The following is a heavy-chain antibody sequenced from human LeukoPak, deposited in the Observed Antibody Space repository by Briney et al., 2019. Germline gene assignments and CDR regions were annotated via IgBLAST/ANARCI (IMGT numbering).Heavy chain of an antibody. V-gene: IGHV4-59*01. J-gene: IGHJ4*02. Sequence: SETLSLTCAVYGGSFSGYYWSWIRQPPGKGLEWIEYIYYSGSIKYNPSLKSRVTMSVDTSKNQFSLKLSSVTAADTAVYYCARGSWIQSSPAIYYFDYWGQGTLVTVSS. CDR1: GGSFSGYY. CDR2: IYYSGSI. CDR3: ARGSWIQSSPAIYYFDY. D-gene: IGHD5-18*01.